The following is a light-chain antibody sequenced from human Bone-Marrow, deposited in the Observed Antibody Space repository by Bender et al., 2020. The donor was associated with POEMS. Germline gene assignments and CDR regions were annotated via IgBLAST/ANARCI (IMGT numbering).Light chain of an antibody. V-gene: IGLV2-11*01. CDR3: CSYGGTYSWV. Sequence: QSALTQPRSVSGSPGQSVTISCTGTSSDVGSYNLVSWYQQHPGKAPKLMIFEVSKRPSGVPDRFSASKSGITASLIISGLQAEDEAEYHCCSYGGTYSWVFGGGTKLTVL. J-gene: IGLJ3*02. CDR2: EVS. CDR1: SSDVGSYNL.